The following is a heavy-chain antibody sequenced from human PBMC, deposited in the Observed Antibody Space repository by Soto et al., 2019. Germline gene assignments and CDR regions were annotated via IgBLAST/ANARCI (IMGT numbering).Heavy chain of an antibody. CDR2: ISGSGGST. Sequence: GGSLRLSCAASGFTFSSYAMSWVRQAPGKGLEWVSAISGSGGSTYYADSVKGRFTISRDNSKNTLYLQMNSLRAEDTAVYYCAKGHITMIRGVIIPGGFDIWGQGTMVTVSS. CDR3: AKGHITMIRGVIIPGGFDI. D-gene: IGHD3-10*01. J-gene: IGHJ3*02. V-gene: IGHV3-23*01. CDR1: GFTFSSYA.